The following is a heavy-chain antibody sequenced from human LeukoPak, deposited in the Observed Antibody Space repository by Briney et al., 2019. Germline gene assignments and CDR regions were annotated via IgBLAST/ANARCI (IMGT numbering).Heavy chain of an antibody. J-gene: IGHJ4*02. D-gene: IGHD3-10*01. V-gene: IGHV3-23*01. CDR2: IFGNGDTT. CDR3: AKRNTMVRGGPCFDY. Sequence: GGSLRLSCAASGFSFSSYAMNWVRQAPGKGLEWVSIIFGNGDTTYYADSVKGRFTVFRDNSKDTLYLQMNDLRPDDTAIYYCAKRNTMVRGGPCFDYWGQGLLVTVSS. CDR1: GFSFSSYA.